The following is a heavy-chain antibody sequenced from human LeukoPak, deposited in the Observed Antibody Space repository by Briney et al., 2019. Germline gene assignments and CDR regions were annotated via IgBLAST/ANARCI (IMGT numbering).Heavy chain of an antibody. J-gene: IGHJ4*02. D-gene: IGHD5-24*01. CDR1: GYTFTSYY. V-gene: IGHV1-46*01. CDR2: ISPSGGST. Sequence: ASVTVSCKASGYTFTSYYMHWVRQAPGQGLEWMGIISPSGGSTSYAQKFQGRVTMTRDMSTSTAYMELSSLRSEDTAVYYCAREDGYNGFGYWGQGTLVTVSS. CDR3: AREDGYNGFGY.